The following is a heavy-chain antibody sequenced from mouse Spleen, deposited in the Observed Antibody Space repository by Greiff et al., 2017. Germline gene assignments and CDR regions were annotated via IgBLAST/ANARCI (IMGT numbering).Heavy chain of an antibody. V-gene: IGHV1-26*01. D-gene: IGHD1-1*01. CDR2: INPNNGGT. CDR3: ARWDYGSSYVMGAMDY. J-gene: IGHJ4*01. Sequence: EVQLQQSGPELVKPGASVKISCKASGYTFTDYYMNWVTQSHGKSLEWIGDINPNNGGTSYNQKFKGKATLTVDKSSSTAYMELRSLTSEDSAVYYCARWDYGSSYVMGAMDYWGQGTSVTVSS. CDR1: GYTFTDYY.